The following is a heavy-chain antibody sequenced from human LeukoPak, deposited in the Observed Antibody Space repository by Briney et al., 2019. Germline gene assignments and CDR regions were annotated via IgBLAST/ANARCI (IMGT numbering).Heavy chain of an antibody. Sequence: PSETLSLTCAVSGGSISSSNWWSWVRQPPGKGLEWIGEIYHSGSTNYNPSLKSRVTISVDKSKNQFSLKLSSVTAADTAVYYCARACCGSTPHAFDIWGQGTMVTVSS. J-gene: IGHJ3*02. CDR2: IYHSGST. CDR1: GGSISSSNW. D-gene: IGHD2-2*01. V-gene: IGHV4-4*02. CDR3: ARACCGSTPHAFDI.